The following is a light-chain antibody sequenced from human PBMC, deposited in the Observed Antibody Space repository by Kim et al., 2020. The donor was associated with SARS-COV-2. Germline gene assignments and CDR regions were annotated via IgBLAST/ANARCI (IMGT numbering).Light chain of an antibody. Sequence: SYELTQPPSVSVSPGQTSSITCAGDNLGHKYACWYQQKPGQSPVLVIYQDSKRTSGIPERFSGSNSGNTATLTISGTQAMDKADYYCQAWDSSTAVFGGGTQLTVL. V-gene: IGLV3-1*01. CDR1: NLGHKY. J-gene: IGLJ3*02. CDR3: QAWDSSTAV. CDR2: QDS.